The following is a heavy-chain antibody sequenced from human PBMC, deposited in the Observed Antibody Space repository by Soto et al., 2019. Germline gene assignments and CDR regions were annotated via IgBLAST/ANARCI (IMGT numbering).Heavy chain of an antibody. V-gene: IGHV1-3*01. D-gene: IGHD3-10*01. CDR2: INAGNGNT. Sequence: QVQLVQSGAEVKKPGASVKVSCKASGYTFTSYAMHWVRQAPGQRLEWMGWINAGNGNTKYSQKFQGRVTITRDTSASTAYMELSSLRSEDTAVYYCARDSSLWFGEPRLDYWGQGTLVTVSS. CDR3: ARDSSLWFGEPRLDY. CDR1: GYTFTSYA. J-gene: IGHJ4*02.